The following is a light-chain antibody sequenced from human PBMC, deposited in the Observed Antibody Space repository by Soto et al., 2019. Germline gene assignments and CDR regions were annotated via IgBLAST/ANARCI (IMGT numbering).Light chain of an antibody. CDR2: DVS. V-gene: IGLV2-14*01. CDR1: STDVGGYKF. Sequence: QSALTQPASESGSPGQSITISCTGSSTDVGGYKFVSWYQQHPGKAPKLMIFDVSNRPSGVSNRFSGSKSGNTASLTISGLQAEDEADYYCSSYTSSSPVVFGGGTKLTVL. CDR3: SSYTSSSPVV. J-gene: IGLJ2*01.